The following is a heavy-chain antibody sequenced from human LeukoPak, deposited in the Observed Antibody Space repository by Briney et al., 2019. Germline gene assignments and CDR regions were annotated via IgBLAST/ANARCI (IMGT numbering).Heavy chain of an antibody. CDR2: ISSSSSYR. D-gene: IGHD5/OR15-5a*01. V-gene: IGHV3-21*03. CDR3: TTDAVSTLSNYFAY. Sequence: GGSLRLSCAASGFTFSTYSMNWVRQAPGKGLEWVSSISSSSSYRYYADSVKGRFTIARDNAKNSLYLQMNTLKTEDTAVYYCTTDAVSTLSNYFAYWGQGTLVTVSS. J-gene: IGHJ4*02. CDR1: GFTFSTYS.